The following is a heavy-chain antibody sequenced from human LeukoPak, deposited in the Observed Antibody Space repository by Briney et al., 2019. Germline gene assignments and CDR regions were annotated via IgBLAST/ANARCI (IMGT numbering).Heavy chain of an antibody. CDR1: GGTFSSYA. J-gene: IGHJ6*02. CDR3: ARGYDSSGYLPYYYYYGMDV. D-gene: IGHD3-22*01. V-gene: IGHV1-69*13. CDR2: IIPIFGTA. Sequence: ASVKVSCKASGGTFSSYAISWVRQAPGQGLEWMGGIIPIFGTANYAQKFQGRVTITADESTSTAYMELSSLRSEDTAVYYCARGYDSSGYLPYYYYYGMDVWGQGTTVTVSS.